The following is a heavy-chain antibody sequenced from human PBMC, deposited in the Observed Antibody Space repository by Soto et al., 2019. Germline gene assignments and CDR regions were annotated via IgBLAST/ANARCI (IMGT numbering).Heavy chain of an antibody. CDR3: ARVPGVVVSADDAFDI. CDR2: IYHSGSA. D-gene: IGHD2-21*02. Sequence: QVQLQESGPGLVKPSGTLSLTCAVSGGSVSSSNWWSWLRQSPGKGLEWMGEIYHSGSAHYNPSLKSRATISLDKSKNQFSLRLTSVTAADTAVYYCARVPGVVVSADDAFDIWGPGTRVIVSS. V-gene: IGHV4-4*02. J-gene: IGHJ3*02. CDR1: GGSVSSSNW.